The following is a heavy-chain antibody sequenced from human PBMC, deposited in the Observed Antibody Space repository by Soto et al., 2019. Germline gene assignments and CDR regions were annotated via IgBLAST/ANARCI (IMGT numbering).Heavy chain of an antibody. V-gene: IGHV1-8*01. CDR1: GYTFTSYD. J-gene: IGHJ4*02. D-gene: IGHD2-15*01. CDR3: PREDSGGRPRY. Sequence: QVQLVQSGAEVKKPGASVKVSCKASGYTFTSYDISWVRQATGQGLEWMGWMNHNSGNTGCAQKFQGRVTMTRNTSISTAYLELSSLRSEDTPVDYCPREDSGGRPRYWGQGTLVTVSS. CDR2: MNHNSGNT.